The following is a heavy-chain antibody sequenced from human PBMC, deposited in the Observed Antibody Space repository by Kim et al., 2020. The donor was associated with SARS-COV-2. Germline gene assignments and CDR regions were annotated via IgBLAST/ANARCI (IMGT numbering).Heavy chain of an antibody. CDR1: GGSISSGDYY. J-gene: IGHJ4*02. CDR3: ARYYDILTGYYMYFDY. CDR2: IYYSGST. Sequence: SETLSLTCTVSGGSISSGDYYWSWIRQPPGKGLEWIGYIYYSGSTYYNPSLKSRVTISVDTSKNQFSLKLSSVTAADTAVYYCARYYDILTGYYMYFDYWGQGTLVTVSS. D-gene: IGHD3-9*01. V-gene: IGHV4-30-4*01.